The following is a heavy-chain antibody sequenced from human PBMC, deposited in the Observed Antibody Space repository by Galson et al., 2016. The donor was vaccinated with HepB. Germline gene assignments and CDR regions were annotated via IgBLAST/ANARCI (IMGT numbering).Heavy chain of an antibody. D-gene: IGHD6-6*01. CDR1: GFTFSSYA. V-gene: IGHV3-30*04. CDR3: PRDLPYSSASPFYGMDV. CDR2: ISYDGTNN. Sequence: SLRLSCAASGFTFSSYALHWVRQAPGKGLEWVAVISYDGTNNFYAASVKGRFTISRDNSKNPLYLQMNSLRPEDTAVYYCPRDLPYSSASPFYGMDVWGQGTTVTVAS. J-gene: IGHJ6*02.